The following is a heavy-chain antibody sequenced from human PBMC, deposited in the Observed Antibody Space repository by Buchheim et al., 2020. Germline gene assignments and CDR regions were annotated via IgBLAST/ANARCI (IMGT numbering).Heavy chain of an antibody. V-gene: IGHV3-30*18. J-gene: IGHJ6*02. Sequence: QVQLVESGGGVVQPGRSLRLSCAASGFTFSSYGMHWVRQAPGKGLEWVAVISYDGSNKYYADSVKGRFTISRANSKNTLYLQMNSLRAEDTAVYYCAKDLYDFWSGSKKYGMDVWGQGTT. D-gene: IGHD3-3*01. CDR3: AKDLYDFWSGSKKYGMDV. CDR1: GFTFSSYG. CDR2: ISYDGSNK.